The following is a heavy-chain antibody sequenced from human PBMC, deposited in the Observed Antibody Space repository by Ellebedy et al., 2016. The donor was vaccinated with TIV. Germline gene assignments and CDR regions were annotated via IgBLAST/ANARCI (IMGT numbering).Heavy chain of an antibody. CDR2: IIPIFGTA. CDR1: GGTFSSYA. CDR3: ARGTYYDILTGYYREIYYYYGMDV. D-gene: IGHD3-9*01. J-gene: IGHJ6*02. Sequence: ASVKVSCKASGGTFSSYAISWVRQAPGQGLEWMGGIIPIFGTANYAQKFQGRVTITADESTSTAYMELSSLRSEDTAVYYCARGTYYDILTGYYREIYYYYGMDVWGQGTTVTVSS. V-gene: IGHV1-69*13.